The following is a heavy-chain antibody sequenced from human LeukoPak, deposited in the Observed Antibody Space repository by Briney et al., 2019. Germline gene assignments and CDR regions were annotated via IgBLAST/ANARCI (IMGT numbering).Heavy chain of an antibody. J-gene: IGHJ3*02. Sequence: PGGSLRLSCAASGFTFSSYAMSWVRQAPGKGLEWVSAISSSGGSTYYADSVKGRFTISRDNAKNSLYLQMNSLRAEDTAVYYCARDPVLYCGGDCYSNAFDIWGQGTMVTVSS. CDR3: ARDPVLYCGGDCYSNAFDI. V-gene: IGHV3-23*01. CDR2: ISSSGGST. CDR1: GFTFSSYA. D-gene: IGHD2-21*02.